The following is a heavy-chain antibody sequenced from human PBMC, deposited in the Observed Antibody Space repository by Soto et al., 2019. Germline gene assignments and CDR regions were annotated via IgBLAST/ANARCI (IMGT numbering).Heavy chain of an antibody. V-gene: IGHV4-4*02. CDR1: SGSIGSGIW. Sequence: VQLQESGPGLVEPSGTLSLTCTASSGSIGSGIWWSWLRQPPGKGLEWIGVLYHTGNPNYNPSLKRRLTMSVDESKNQFSLSLSSVTVADTAVYYGAGASRLSPCDFWGRGTLVTVSS. J-gene: IGHJ4*02. CDR3: AGASRLSPCDF. CDR2: LYHTGNP. D-gene: IGHD6-6*01.